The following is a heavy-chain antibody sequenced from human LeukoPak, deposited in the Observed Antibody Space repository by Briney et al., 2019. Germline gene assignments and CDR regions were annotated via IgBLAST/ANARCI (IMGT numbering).Heavy chain of an antibody. CDR2: IYYSGST. CDR3: ARVRAWGYLDY. D-gene: IGHD3-16*02. J-gene: IGHJ4*02. Sequence: SETLSLTCTVSGGSTSYYYWSWIRQAPGKGLEWIGYIYYSGSTNYNPSLKSRVTMSVDTSKNQFSLKLSSVTAADTAVYYCARVRAWGYLDYWGQGTLVTVSS. V-gene: IGHV4-59*12. CDR1: GGSTSYYY.